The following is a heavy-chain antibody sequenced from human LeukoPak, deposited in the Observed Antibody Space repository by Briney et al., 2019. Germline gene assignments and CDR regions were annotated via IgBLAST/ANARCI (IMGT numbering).Heavy chain of an antibody. V-gene: IGHV4-59*08. Sequence: SETLSLTCAVYGGSFSGYYWSWIRQPPGKGLEWIGYIYYSGSTNYNPSLKSRVTISVDTSKNQFSLKLSSVAAADTAVYYCARHYYGSDSWGQGTLVTVSS. CDR3: ARHYYGSDS. CDR2: IYYSGST. D-gene: IGHD3-22*01. J-gene: IGHJ4*02. CDR1: GGSFSGYY.